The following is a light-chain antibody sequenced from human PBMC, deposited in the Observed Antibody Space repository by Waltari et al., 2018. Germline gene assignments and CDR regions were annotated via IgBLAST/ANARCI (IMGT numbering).Light chain of an antibody. J-gene: IGKJ2*01. CDR3: QQYVSSPPFT. Sequence: SASQSIRSSLLAEYRQKPGQAPSLLIHGASSRATGIPDRFSGSGSGTDFTLTISRLEPEDFAVYYCQQYVSSPPFTFGQGTKLEI. CDR1: QSIRSSL. V-gene: IGKV3-20*01. CDR2: GAS.